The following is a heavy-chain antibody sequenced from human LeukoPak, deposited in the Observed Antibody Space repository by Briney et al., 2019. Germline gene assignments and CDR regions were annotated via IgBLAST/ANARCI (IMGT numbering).Heavy chain of an antibody. V-gene: IGHV3-23*01. Sequence: GGSLRLSCAASGFTFSTDVMSWVRQAPGKGLECVSAISGSGGNTYYADSVEGRFTISRDNSKNMLYLQMNSLRAEDTAVYYCAKDPSYYYDNSGYYSFDYWGQGTLVTVSS. CDR3: AKDPSYYYDNSGYYSFDY. CDR2: ISGSGGNT. CDR1: GFTFSTDV. J-gene: IGHJ4*02. D-gene: IGHD3-22*01.